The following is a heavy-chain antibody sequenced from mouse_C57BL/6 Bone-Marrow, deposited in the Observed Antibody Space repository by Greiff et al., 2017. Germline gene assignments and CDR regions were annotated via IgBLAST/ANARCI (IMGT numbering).Heavy chain of an antibody. J-gene: IGHJ2*01. Sequence: EVKLMESGAELVRPGASVKLSCTASGFNIKDDYMHWVKQRPEQGLEWIGWIDPENGDTEYASKFQGKATITADTSSNTAYLQLSSLTSEDTAVYYCTFYSNYYFDYWGQGTTLTGSS. CDR3: TFYSNYYFDY. D-gene: IGHD2-5*01. CDR1: GFNIKDDY. CDR2: IDPENGDT. V-gene: IGHV14-4*01.